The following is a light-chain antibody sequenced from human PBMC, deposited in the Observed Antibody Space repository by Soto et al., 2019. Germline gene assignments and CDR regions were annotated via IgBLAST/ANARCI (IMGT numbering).Light chain of an antibody. CDR1: QSIGSW. Sequence: DIQMTQSPSTLSASVGDRVSVTCRASQSIGSWLAWYQQKPGKDPNLLIYDASSLDSGVPSRFSGSGSGTDFTLTINSLQPDDFATYYCLQHNSYPRTFGQGTKGEIK. CDR3: LQHNSYPRT. V-gene: IGKV1-5*01. J-gene: IGKJ1*01. CDR2: DAS.